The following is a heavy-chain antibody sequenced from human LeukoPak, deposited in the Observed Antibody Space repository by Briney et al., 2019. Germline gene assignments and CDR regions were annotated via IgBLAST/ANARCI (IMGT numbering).Heavy chain of an antibody. CDR1: GGSFSGYY. Sequence: PSETLSLTCAVYGGSFSGYYWSWIRQPPVKGLEWIGEINHSGSTNYNPSLKSRVTISVDTSKNQFSLKLSSVTAADTAVYYCARGLHDYVWGSYRYPYYYYYMDVWGKGTTVTVSS. CDR2: INHSGST. D-gene: IGHD3-16*02. V-gene: IGHV4-34*01. J-gene: IGHJ6*03. CDR3: ARGLHDYVWGSYRYPYYYYYMDV.